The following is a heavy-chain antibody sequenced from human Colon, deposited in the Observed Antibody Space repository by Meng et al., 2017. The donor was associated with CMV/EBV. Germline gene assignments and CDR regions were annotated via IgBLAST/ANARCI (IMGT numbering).Heavy chain of an antibody. CDR2: IYDTGRT. D-gene: IGHD2-21*02. CDR1: GFSVRNNY. Sequence: SGFSVRNNYISWVRQAPGKGLEWVSVIYDTGRTYYTDSVKGRFTVSGDESKNTVFLQMNSLRVEDTAVYYCARNRLECGGDCYFADSWGQGTLVTVSS. J-gene: IGHJ5*02. CDR3: ARNRLECGGDCYFADS. V-gene: IGHV3-53*01.